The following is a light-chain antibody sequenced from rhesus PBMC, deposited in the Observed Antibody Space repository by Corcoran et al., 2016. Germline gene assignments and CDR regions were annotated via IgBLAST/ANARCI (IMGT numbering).Light chain of an antibody. CDR3: QQYSSSPFT. CDR1: QSISSW. J-gene: IGKJ3*01. V-gene: IGKV1-22*01. Sequence: DIQMTQSPSSLSASVGDTVTITCRASQSISSWLAWYQQKTGKAPKHLIYKAGNLQRGVPSRFSGSGSGTDFTLTIISLQSEDFATYYCQQYSSSPFTFGPGTRLDIK. CDR2: KAG.